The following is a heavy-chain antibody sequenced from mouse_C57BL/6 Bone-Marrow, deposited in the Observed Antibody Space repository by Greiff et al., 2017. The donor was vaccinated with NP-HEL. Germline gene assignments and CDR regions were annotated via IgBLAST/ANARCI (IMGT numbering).Heavy chain of an antibody. J-gene: IGHJ2*01. CDR2: ISYDGSN. V-gene: IGHV3-6*01. D-gene: IGHD2-3*01. CDR3: ASRWLPYFDY. Sequence: EVQLQQSGPGLVKPSQSLSLTCSVTGYSITSGYYWNWIRQFPGNKLEWMGYISYDGSNNYNPSLKNRISITRDTSKNQFFLKLNSVTTEDTATYYCASRWLPYFDYWGQGTTLTVSS. CDR1: GYSITSGYY.